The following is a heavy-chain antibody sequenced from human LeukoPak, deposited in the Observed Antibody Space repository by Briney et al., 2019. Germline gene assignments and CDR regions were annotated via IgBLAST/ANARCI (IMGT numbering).Heavy chain of an antibody. CDR1: GGSISSSSYY. Sequence: SETLSLTCTVSGGSISSSSYYWGWIRQPPGKGLEWIGSIYYSGSTYYNPSLKSRVTISVDTSKNQFSLKLSSVTAADTAVYYCARAGRAAAGPLDYWGQGTLVTVSS. D-gene: IGHD6-13*01. J-gene: IGHJ4*02. V-gene: IGHV4-39*01. CDR2: IYYSGST. CDR3: ARAGRAAAGPLDY.